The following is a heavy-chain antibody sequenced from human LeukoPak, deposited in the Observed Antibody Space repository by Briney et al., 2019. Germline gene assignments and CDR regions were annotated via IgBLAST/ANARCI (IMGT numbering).Heavy chain of an antibody. CDR3: ARDEARTAYSSGWFDY. J-gene: IGHJ4*02. Sequence: ASEKVSCKASGYTFTSYYMHWVRHAPGQGLEWMGIINPSGGSTSYAQKFQGRVTMTRDMSTSTVYMELSSLRSEDTAVYYCARDEARTAYSSGWFDYWGQGTLVTVSS. CDR1: GYTFTSYY. V-gene: IGHV1-46*01. CDR2: INPSGGST. D-gene: IGHD6-19*01.